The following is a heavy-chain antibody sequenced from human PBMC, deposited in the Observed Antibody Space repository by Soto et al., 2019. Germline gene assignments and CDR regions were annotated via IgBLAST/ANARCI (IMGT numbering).Heavy chain of an antibody. CDR2: IIPIFGTA. CDR3: ARGIIVVVVAATEAPQYYFDY. CDR1: GGTFSSYA. J-gene: IGHJ4*02. D-gene: IGHD2-15*01. Sequence: QVQLVQSGAEVKKPGSSVKVSCKASGGTFSSYAISWVRQAPGQGLEWMGGIIPIFGTANYAQKFQGRVTITADESTSTAYMELSSLRSEDTAVYYCARGIIVVVVAATEAPQYYFDYWGQGTLVTVSS. V-gene: IGHV1-69*12.